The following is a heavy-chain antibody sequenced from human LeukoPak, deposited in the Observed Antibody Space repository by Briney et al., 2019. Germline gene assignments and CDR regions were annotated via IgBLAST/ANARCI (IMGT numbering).Heavy chain of an antibody. V-gene: IGHV1-18*01. J-gene: IGHJ4*02. CDR3: AVFHYYGSGSYYPSFDY. Sequence: ASVKVSCKASGYTFTSYGISWVRQAPGQGLEWMGWISAYNGNTNCAQKLQGRVTMTTDTSTSTAYMELSRLRSDDTAVYYCAVFHYYGSGSYYPSFDYWGQGTLVTVSS. CDR1: GYTFTSYG. D-gene: IGHD3-10*01. CDR2: ISAYNGNT.